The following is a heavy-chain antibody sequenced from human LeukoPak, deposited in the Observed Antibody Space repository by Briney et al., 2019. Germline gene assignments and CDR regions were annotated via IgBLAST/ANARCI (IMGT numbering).Heavy chain of an antibody. CDR2: ISSSSSYI. J-gene: IGHJ6*02. CDR3: ALGGTPRSMDV. CDR1: GFTFSRYS. V-gene: IGHV3-21*01. D-gene: IGHD1-14*01. Sequence: GGSLRLSCAASGFTFSRYSMNWVRQAPGKGLEWVSSISSSSSYIYYADSVKGRFTISRDNAKNSLYLQMNSLRAEDTAVYYCALGGTPRSMDVWGQGTTVTVSS.